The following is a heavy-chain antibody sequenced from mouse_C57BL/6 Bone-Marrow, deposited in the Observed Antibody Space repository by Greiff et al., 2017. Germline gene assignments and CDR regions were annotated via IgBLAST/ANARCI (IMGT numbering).Heavy chain of an antibody. D-gene: IGHD1-1*01. J-gene: IGHJ1*03. V-gene: IGHV1-81*01. CDR1: GYTFTSYG. CDR2: IYPRSGNT. Sequence: QVQLKESGAELARPGASVKLSCKASGYTFTSYGISWVKQRTGQGLEWIGEIYPRSGNTYYNEKFKGKATLTADKSSSTAYMELRSLTSEDSAVYFCARDYGSSSSYWDFDVWGTGTTVTVSS. CDR3: ARDYGSSSSYWDFDV.